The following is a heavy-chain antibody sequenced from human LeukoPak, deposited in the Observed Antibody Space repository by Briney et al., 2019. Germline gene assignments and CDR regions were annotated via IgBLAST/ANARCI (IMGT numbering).Heavy chain of an antibody. CDR3: TTGIAGATSFDY. CDR2: IKSKTDGGTT. Sequence: PRGSPRLSRAASGFTFSNAWMSRVRQAPRKRLEWVGRIKSKTDGGTTDYAAPVKGRFPISRDNTKNTLYLQMNSLKTEDTAVYYCTTGIAGATSFDYWGQGTLVTVSS. J-gene: IGHJ4*02. V-gene: IGHV3-15*01. D-gene: IGHD1/OR15-1a*01. CDR1: GFTFSNAW.